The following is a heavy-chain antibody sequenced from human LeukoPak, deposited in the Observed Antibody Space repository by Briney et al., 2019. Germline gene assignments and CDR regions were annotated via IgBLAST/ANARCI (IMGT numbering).Heavy chain of an antibody. CDR1: GFTFSNYG. D-gene: IGHD5-18*01. V-gene: IGHV3-30*02. J-gene: IGHJ5*02. CDR3: AKSRIQGFDP. Sequence: PGGSLRLSCGASGFTFSNYGMLWVRQAPGKGLEWVAFIRYDGNNKLYADSMKGRFTISRDNSKNTLYLQMNSLRAEDTAVYYCAKSRIQGFDPWGQGTLVTVSS. CDR2: IRYDGNNK.